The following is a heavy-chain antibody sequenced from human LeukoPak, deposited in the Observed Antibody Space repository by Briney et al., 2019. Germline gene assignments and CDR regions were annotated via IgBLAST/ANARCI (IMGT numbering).Heavy chain of an antibody. Sequence: ASETLSLTCTVSGGSIRSYYWNWMRQTPGKGLEWIGYIYYSGSTNNNPSLKSRVTISVDTSKNQFSLKLSSVTAADTAVYYCASGEIYFDYWGQGTLVTVSS. V-gene: IGHV4-59*01. CDR1: GGSIRSYY. CDR2: IYYSGST. J-gene: IGHJ4*02. CDR3: ASGEIYFDY.